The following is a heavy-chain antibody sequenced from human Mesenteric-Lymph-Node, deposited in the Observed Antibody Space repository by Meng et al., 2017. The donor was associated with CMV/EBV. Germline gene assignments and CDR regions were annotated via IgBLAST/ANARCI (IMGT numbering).Heavy chain of an antibody. CDR1: GFSFGTYG. V-gene: IGHV3-30*02. Sequence: GESLKISCATSGFSFGTYGMHWVRQPPGKGLEWVAAIRHDGNKEYYVASVKGRFTISRDNYKNKLYLQMNSLRGEDTAVYYCAKPSHSWAYYATLTDYFPFDSWGQGTLVTVSS. D-gene: IGHD3-9*01. CDR3: AKPSHSWAYYATLTDYFPFDS. CDR2: IRHDGNKE. J-gene: IGHJ4*02.